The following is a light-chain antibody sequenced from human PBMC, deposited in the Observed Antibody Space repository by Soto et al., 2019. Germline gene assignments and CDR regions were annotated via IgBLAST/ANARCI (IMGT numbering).Light chain of an antibody. CDR3: CSYAGSATGV. CDR1: NSDVGNYNL. J-gene: IGLJ3*02. Sequence: QSVLTQPASVSGSPGQSITISCTGTNSDVGNYNLVSWYQQHPGKAPKLMMYEVTKRPSGVSNRFSGSKSGNTASLTISGLQAEDEADYCCCSYAGSATGVFGGGTKLTVL. CDR2: EVT. V-gene: IGLV2-23*02.